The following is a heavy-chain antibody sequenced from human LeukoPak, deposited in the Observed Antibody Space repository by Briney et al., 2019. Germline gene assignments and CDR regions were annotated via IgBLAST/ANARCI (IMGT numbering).Heavy chain of an antibody. J-gene: IGHJ3*02. V-gene: IGHV3-48*03. CDR1: GLTSSIFE. CDR3: VRGGGPSYKYNAFDI. CDR2: ISNSGTTT. Sequence: PGGSLRLPCIASGLTSSIFEMNWVRQAPGKGLEWVSYISNSGTTTDYADAVKGRFTISRDNAKNSLYLQMSSLRVEDTAVYYCVRGGGPSYKYNAFDIWGQGTMVTVSS. D-gene: IGHD2-15*01.